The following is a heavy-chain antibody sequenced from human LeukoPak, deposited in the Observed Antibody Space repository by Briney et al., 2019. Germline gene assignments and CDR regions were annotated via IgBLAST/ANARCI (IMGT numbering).Heavy chain of an antibody. V-gene: IGHV3-30*18. J-gene: IGHJ6*03. CDR1: GFTFSSYG. CDR3: AKYGSSSWSYYYYYMDV. D-gene: IGHD6-13*01. CDR2: ISYDGSNK. Sequence: PGGSLRLSCAASGFTFSSYGMHWVRQAPGKGLEWVAVISYDGSNKYYADSVKGRFTISRDNSKNTLYLQMNSLRAEDTAVYYCAKYGSSSWSYYYYYMDVWGKGTTVTVSS.